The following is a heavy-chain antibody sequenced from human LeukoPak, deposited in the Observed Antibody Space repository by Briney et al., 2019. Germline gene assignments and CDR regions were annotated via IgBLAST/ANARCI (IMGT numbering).Heavy chain of an antibody. Sequence: PGGSLRLSCAASGFTFSSYWMSWVRQAPGKGLEWVANIKQDGSEKYYVDSVKGRFTISRDNAKNSLYLQMNSLRAEDTAVYYCAREGMQLVLLDAFDIWGQGTMVTVSS. V-gene: IGHV3-7*01. CDR3: AREGMQLVLLDAFDI. CDR2: IKQDGSEK. CDR1: GFTFSSYW. J-gene: IGHJ3*02. D-gene: IGHD6-13*01.